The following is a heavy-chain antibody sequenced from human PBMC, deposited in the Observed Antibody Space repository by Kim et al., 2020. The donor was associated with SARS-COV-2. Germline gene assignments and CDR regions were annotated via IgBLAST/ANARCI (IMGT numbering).Heavy chain of an antibody. D-gene: IGHD2-21*01. CDR1: GGSISSSSYY. CDR2: IYYGGRT. V-gene: IGHV4-39*01. CDR3: ARPFLWRCFKGSGYYDGMDV. J-gene: IGHJ6*02. Sequence: SETLSLTCTVSGGSISSSSYYWGWIRQPPGKGLEWIGSIYYGGRTYYNPSLKSRVTISVDTSKNQFSLKLSSVTAADTAVYYCARPFLWRCFKGSGYYDGMDVWGQGTTVTVSS.